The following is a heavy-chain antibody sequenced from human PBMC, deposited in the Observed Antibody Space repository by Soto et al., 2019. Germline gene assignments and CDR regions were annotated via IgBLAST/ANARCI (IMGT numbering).Heavy chain of an antibody. CDR3: AKNPESYAWGLEGYCDY. D-gene: IGHD3-16*01. CDR1: GFTFSSYG. V-gene: IGHV3-30*18. Sequence: QVQLVESGGGVVQPGRSLRVSCAASGFTFSSYGMNWVRQAPGKGLEWVAIISYDGSDKYYADSVMGRFTISRDNSKNTLYLQMNSLRGEDTAVYYCAKNPESYAWGLEGYCDYWGQGTLVTVSS. CDR2: ISYDGSDK. J-gene: IGHJ4*02.